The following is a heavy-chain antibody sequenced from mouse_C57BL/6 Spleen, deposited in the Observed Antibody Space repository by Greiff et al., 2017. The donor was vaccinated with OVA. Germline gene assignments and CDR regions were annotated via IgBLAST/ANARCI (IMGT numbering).Heavy chain of an antibody. CDR2: IDPSDSYT. J-gene: IGHJ4*01. V-gene: IGHV1-50*01. D-gene: IGHD1-1*01. CDR3: ARDYGSSYYAMDY. Sequence: QVHVKQPGAELVKPGASVKLSCKASGYTFTSYWMQWVKQRPGQGLEWIGEIDPSDSYTNYNQKFKGKATLTVDTSSSTAYMQLSSLTSEDSAVYYCARDYGSSYYAMDYWGQGTSVTVSS. CDR1: GYTFTSYW.